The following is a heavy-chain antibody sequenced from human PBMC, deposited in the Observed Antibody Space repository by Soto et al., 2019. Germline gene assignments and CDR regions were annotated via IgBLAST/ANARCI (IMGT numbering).Heavy chain of an antibody. CDR2: ISYDGSNK. CDR1: GFTFSSYA. CDR3: ARAYYYDSSGYYPQ. V-gene: IGHV3-30-3*01. J-gene: IGHJ4*02. Sequence: GGSLRLSCAASGFTFSSYAMHWVRQAPGKGLEWVAVISYDGSNKYYADSVKGQFTISRDNSKNTLYLQMNSLRAEDTAVYYCARAYYYDSSGYYPQWGQGTLVTVSS. D-gene: IGHD3-22*01.